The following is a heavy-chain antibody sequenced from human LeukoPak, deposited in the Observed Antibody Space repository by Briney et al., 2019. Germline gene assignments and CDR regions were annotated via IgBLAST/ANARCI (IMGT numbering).Heavy chain of an antibody. CDR1: GASISNY. CDR2: IYATGST. J-gene: IGHJ4*02. CDR3: ARSGPWGYYYASGSYYPDY. V-gene: IGHV4-4*07. Sequence: SETLSLTCTVSGASISNYWSWIRQPAGKGLEWIGRIYATGSTNYNPSLESRVTMSVDTTKNHLSLKVTSVTAADTAVYYCARSGPWGYYYASGSYYPDYWGQGTLVTVSS. D-gene: IGHD3-10*01.